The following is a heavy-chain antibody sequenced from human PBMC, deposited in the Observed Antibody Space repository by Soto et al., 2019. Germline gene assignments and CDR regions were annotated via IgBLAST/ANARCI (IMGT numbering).Heavy chain of an antibody. D-gene: IGHD2-2*01. Sequence: SETLSLTCTVSGGSISSGGYYWSWIRQHPGKGLEWIGYIYYSGSTYYNPSLKSRVTISVDTSKNQFSLKLSSVTAADTAVYYCARQGGIVVVPADTFYPWGQGTLVTVSS. J-gene: IGHJ5*02. V-gene: IGHV4-31*03. CDR3: ARQGGIVVVPADTFYP. CDR1: GGSISSGGYY. CDR2: IYYSGST.